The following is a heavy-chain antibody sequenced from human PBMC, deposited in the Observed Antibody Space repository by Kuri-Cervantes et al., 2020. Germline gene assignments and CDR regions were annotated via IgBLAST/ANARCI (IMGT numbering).Heavy chain of an antibody. CDR1: GYTPTELS. Sequence: ASVKVSCKVSGYTPTELSMHWVRQAPGKGLEWMGGFDPEDGETIYAQKFQGRVTMTEDTSTDTAYMELSSLRSEDTAVYYCARSWDYDAALDYWGQGTLVTVSS. CDR3: ARSWDYDAALDY. CDR2: FDPEDGET. V-gene: IGHV1-24*01. J-gene: IGHJ4*02. D-gene: IGHD1-7*01.